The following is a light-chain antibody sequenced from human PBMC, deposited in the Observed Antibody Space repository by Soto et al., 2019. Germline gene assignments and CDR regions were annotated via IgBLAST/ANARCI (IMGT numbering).Light chain of an antibody. CDR2: SYD. J-gene: IGLJ1*01. V-gene: IGLV1-44*01. CDR1: SSNLGDNT. Sequence: QSVLTQPPSASGTPGQRVTIFCSTSSSNLGDNTVNWYQHVPGTAPKLLIYSYDQRPSGVPDRFSGSRSGTSASLAISGLQSEGEADYYCAAWDATLDGYVFGTGTKVTVL. CDR3: AAWDATLDGYV.